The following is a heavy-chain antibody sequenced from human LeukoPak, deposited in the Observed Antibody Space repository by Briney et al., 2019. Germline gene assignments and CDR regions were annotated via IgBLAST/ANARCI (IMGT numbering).Heavy chain of an antibody. J-gene: IGHJ6*03. CDR3: AREDLGRAGIYYYYMDV. Sequence: SGGSLRLSCAASGFTFSSYEMNWVRQAPGKGLEWVSYISSSGSTIYYADSVKGRFTISRDNAKNSLYLQMNSLRAEDTAVYYCAREDLGRAGIYYYYMDVWGKGTTVTVSS. CDR2: ISSSGSTI. CDR1: GFTFSSYE. V-gene: IGHV3-48*03. D-gene: IGHD6-13*01.